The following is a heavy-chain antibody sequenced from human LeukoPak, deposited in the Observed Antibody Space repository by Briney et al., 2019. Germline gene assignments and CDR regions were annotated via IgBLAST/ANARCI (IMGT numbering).Heavy chain of an antibody. D-gene: IGHD3-9*01. V-gene: IGHV4-39*07. J-gene: IGHJ5*02. Sequence: PSETLSLTCTVSGGSISSSSYYWGWIRQPPGKGLEWIGSIYYSGSTYYNPSLKSRVTISVDTSKNQFSLKLSSVTAADTAVYYCARDPGYDILTGYYRAHWFDPWGQGTLVTVSS. CDR2: IYYSGST. CDR3: ARDPGYDILTGYYRAHWFDP. CDR1: GGSISSSSYY.